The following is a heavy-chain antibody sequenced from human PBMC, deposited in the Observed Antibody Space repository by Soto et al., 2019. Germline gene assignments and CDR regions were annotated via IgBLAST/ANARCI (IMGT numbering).Heavy chain of an antibody. CDR2: ISSSSSTI. CDR3: ARINSLYGSVPDYFDY. D-gene: IGHD3-10*01. Sequence: PGGSLRLSCAASGFTFSSYSMNWVRQAPGKGLEWVSYISSSSSTIYYADSVKGRFTISRDNAKNSLYLQMNSLRDEDTAVYYCARINSLYGSVPDYFDYWGQGTLVTVS. J-gene: IGHJ4*02. V-gene: IGHV3-48*02. CDR1: GFTFSSYS.